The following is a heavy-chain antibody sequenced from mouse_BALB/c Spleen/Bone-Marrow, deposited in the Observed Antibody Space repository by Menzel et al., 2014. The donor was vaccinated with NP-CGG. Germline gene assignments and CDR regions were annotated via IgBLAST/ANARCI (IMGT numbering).Heavy chain of an antibody. J-gene: IGHJ3*01. CDR1: GFTFSDYY. V-gene: IGHV5-12*02. D-gene: IGHD2-14*01. CDR3: AGAYYRCALAWLAY. CDR2: ISYGGGST. Sequence: LQQSGGGLVQPGGSLKLSCATSGFTFSDYYMYWVRQTPEKRLEWVAYISYGGGSTYYPDTVKGRFTISRDNAKNTLYLQMSRLKSEDTAMYYCAGAYYRCALAWLAYWGQGTLVRVSA.